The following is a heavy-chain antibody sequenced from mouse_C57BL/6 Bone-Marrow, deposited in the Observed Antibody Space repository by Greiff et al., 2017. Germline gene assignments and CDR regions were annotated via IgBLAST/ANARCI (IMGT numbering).Heavy chain of an antibody. CDR1: GFSLTSYG. V-gene: IGHV2-2*01. D-gene: IGHD2-2*01. J-gene: IGHJ4*01. CDR2: IWSGGST. Sequence: VQRVESGPGLVQPSQSLSITCTVSGFSLTSYGVHWVRQSPGKGLEWLGVIWSGGSTDYNAAFISRLSISKDNSKSQVFFKMNSLQADDTAIYYCARNLWFLYYAMDYWGQGTSVTVSS. CDR3: ARNLWFLYYAMDY.